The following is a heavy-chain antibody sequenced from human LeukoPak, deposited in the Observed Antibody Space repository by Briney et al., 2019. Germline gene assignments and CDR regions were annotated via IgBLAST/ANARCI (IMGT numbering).Heavy chain of an antibody. CDR1: GDSVRSYY. Sequence: PSEALSLTCSVSGDSVRSYYWNWVRQPPGRSLEWITYTHYSGNTYSNPSLKSRVTTSVDTSNNQFSLRLSSVTAADTAMYYCAKWAGTLNAFDVWGQGTMVTVSS. V-gene: IGHV4-59*02. D-gene: IGHD1-14*01. CDR2: THYSGNT. J-gene: IGHJ3*01. CDR3: AKWAGTLNAFDV.